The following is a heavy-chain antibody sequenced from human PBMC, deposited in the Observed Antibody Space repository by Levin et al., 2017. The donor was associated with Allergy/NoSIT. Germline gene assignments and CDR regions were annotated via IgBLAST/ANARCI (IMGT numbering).Heavy chain of an antibody. V-gene: IGHV3-7*02. CDR2: IKQDGSEK. D-gene: IGHD2-21*02. Sequence: GGSLRLSCAAASGFTFSRYWMSWVRQAPGKGLEWVANIKQDGSEKYYVDSVKCRFTISRDNATNSLYLQMNSLRAEDTAVYYCATHPHSAVACYYDYWGQGTLVTVSS. J-gene: IGHJ4*02. CDR3: ATHPHSAVACYYDY. CDR1: GFTFSRYW.